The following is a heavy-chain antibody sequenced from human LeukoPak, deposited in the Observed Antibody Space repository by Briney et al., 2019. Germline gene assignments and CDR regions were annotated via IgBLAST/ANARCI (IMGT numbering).Heavy chain of an antibody. J-gene: IGHJ4*02. CDR1: GFTFSSYG. V-gene: IGHV3-30*02. Sequence: GGSLRLSCAASGFTFSSYGMHWVRQAPGKGLEWVAFIRYDGSNKYYADSVKGRFTISRDNSKNTLYLQMNSLRAEDTAVYYCAKDAELEPTPLADYWGRGTLVTVSS. CDR2: IRYDGSNK. D-gene: IGHD1-1*01. CDR3: AKDAELEPTPLADY.